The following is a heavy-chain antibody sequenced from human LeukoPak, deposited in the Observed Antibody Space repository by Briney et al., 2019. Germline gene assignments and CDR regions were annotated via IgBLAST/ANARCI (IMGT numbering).Heavy chain of an antibody. CDR2: INYSGTDT. CDR1: GFIFSNYG. J-gene: IGHJ4*02. Sequence: PGGSLRLSCAASGFIFSNYGMTWVRQAPGKGLEWVSIINYSGTDTYYADSVKGRFTISRDNSKNTLYLQMNSLRAEDTAVYYCASSHGYFDWLLSSALGYWGQGTLVTVSS. CDR3: ASSHGYFDWLLSSALGY. V-gene: IGHV3-23*01. D-gene: IGHD3-9*01.